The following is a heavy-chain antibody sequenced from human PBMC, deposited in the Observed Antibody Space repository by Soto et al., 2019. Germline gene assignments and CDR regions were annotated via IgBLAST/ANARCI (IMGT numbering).Heavy chain of an antibody. CDR1: GFTFSSDW. V-gene: IGHV3-7*05. Sequence: EVRLVESGGGLVQPGGSLRLSCAASGFTFSSDWMTWVRQAPGKGLEWVANIRKDGSKTSYLDSVRGRFTISRENAQSSLYLQMDRLRAEDTALYYCTRDVSTVTSSLYFAAFEIWGPGTRVSFSS. CDR2: IRKDGSKT. J-gene: IGHJ3*02. CDR3: TRDVSTVTSSLYFAAFEI. D-gene: IGHD6-13*01.